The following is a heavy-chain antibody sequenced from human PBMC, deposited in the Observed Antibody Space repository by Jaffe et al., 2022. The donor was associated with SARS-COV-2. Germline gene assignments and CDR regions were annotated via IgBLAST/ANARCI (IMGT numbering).Heavy chain of an antibody. CDR1: GGSLTDYY. CDR2: IYYSGST. CDR3: ARLGYSFGYVASYFDY. V-gene: IGHV4-59*08. J-gene: IGHJ4*02. D-gene: IGHD2-2*03. Sequence: QVQLQESGPGLVKPSETLSLTCTVSGGSLTDYYWSWIRQAPGKGLEWIGYIYYSGSTDSNRSLMGRVTISVDRSENQFSLQLRSVTAADTAVYYCARLGYSFGYVASYFDYWGRGALVTVSS.